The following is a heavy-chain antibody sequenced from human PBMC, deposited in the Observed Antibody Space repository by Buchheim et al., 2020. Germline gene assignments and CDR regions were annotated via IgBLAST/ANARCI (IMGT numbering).Heavy chain of an antibody. CDR1: GYTFTGYY. CDR3: ARDPNPFYCTGGVCYLNYYYYGMDV. D-gene: IGHD2-8*02. J-gene: IGHJ6*02. Sequence: QVQLVQSGAEVKKPGASVKVSCKASGYTFTGYYMHWVRQAPGQGLEWMGRINPNSGGTNYAQKFQGRVTMTRDTSISTASMELSRLRSDDTAVYYCARDPNPFYCTGGVCYLNYYYYGMDVWGQGTT. V-gene: IGHV1-2*06. CDR2: INPNSGGT.